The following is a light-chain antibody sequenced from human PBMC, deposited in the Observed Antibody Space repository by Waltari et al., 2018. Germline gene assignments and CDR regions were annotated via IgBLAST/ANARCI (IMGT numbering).Light chain of an antibody. Sequence: QSVLAQPPSTSGTPGQRVTVSCSGSSSSIGSNIVNWYQQLPGTAPKLLIYNSNQRPSGVPDRFSGSKSGTSASLAISGLQSEDEGDYYCATWDDSLNGGVFGTGTKVTVL. V-gene: IGLV1-44*01. CDR1: SSSIGSNI. CDR3: ATWDDSLNGGV. J-gene: IGLJ1*01. CDR2: NSN.